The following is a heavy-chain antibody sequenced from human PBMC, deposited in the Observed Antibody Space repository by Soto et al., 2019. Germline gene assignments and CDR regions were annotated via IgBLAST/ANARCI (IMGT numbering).Heavy chain of an antibody. CDR1: GFPFDGFA. CDR3: SGAESPDTAHFSLY. Sequence: GGDLSLSSESDGFPFDGFAIIWVQESSVKGVEWVGLFRNQSYQATTEYAAAVKGRFTISRDTANGIAYLQMKSLDIEDSAVDYCSGAESPDTAHFSLYWGHGTQVTDSS. J-gene: IGHJ4*01. D-gene: IGHD5-12*01. V-gene: IGHV3-49*04. CDR2: FRNQSYQATT.